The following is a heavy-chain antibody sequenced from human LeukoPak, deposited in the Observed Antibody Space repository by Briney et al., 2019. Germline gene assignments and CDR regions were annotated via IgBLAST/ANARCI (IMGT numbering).Heavy chain of an antibody. V-gene: IGHV3-7*01. CDR1: GFTFSSYW. D-gene: IGHD2-2*01. J-gene: IGHJ4*02. CDR3: ARQRYHDS. Sequence: GGSLRLSCATSGFTFSSYWMSWVRQAPGKGLEWVANIKQDGSEKNYLDSVDGRFTISRDNAKNSLYLQMNRLRAEDTAVYYCARQRYHDSWGQGTLVTVSS. CDR2: IKQDGSEK.